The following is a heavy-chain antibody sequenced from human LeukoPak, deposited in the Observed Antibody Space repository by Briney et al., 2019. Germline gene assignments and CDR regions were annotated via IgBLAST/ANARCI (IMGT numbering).Heavy chain of an antibody. Sequence: GGSLRLSCAASGFTFNLAWINWVRQAPGKGLEWVGRIKNKIDGGTTDYAAPVKGRFTISRDDSKNTVYLQMNSLKSEDTALYYCNTDGDYGDYVDSWGQGPLVTVSS. CDR1: GFTFNLAW. D-gene: IGHD4-17*01. CDR2: IKNKIDGGTT. CDR3: NTDGDYGDYVDS. V-gene: IGHV3-15*07. J-gene: IGHJ4*02.